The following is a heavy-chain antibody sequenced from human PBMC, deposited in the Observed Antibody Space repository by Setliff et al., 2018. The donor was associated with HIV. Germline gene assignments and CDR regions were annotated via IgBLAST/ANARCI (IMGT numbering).Heavy chain of an antibody. Sequence: ASVKVSCKASGYTFTGHYMHWMRQAPGQGLEWMGWVNPNSGATNYAQRFQGRVTMTRDTSIGTAYMDLSSLTSDDTAVYYCALASVVSTARWNHWGRGTLVTVSS. CDR2: VNPNSGAT. D-gene: IGHD2-15*01. CDR1: GYTFTGHY. J-gene: IGHJ5*02. V-gene: IGHV1-2*02. CDR3: ALASVVSTARWNH.